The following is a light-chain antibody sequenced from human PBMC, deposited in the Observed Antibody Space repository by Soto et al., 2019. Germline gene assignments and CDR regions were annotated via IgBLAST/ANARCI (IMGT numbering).Light chain of an antibody. CDR1: QSIGTW. CDR3: QQYSSSYGT. Sequence: DIQMTQSPSTLSASVGDRLTIPCRASQSIGTWLAWYQHKPGRAPQVLISDATSLESGVPSRFSGSGSGTEFSLTISGLLPDDFATYYCQQYSSSYGTFGQGTKVDIK. J-gene: IGKJ2*01. V-gene: IGKV1-5*01. CDR2: DAT.